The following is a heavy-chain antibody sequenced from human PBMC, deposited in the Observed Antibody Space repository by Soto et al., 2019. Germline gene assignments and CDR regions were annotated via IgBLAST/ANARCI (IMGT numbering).Heavy chain of an antibody. Sequence: EVQLLESGGGLVQPGESLRLSCAASGFTFRSYDMSWVRQAPGKGLEWVSAISGSGGRAYYADSVKGRFTISRDNSRSTLYLQMNSLRAADTAVYYCAKRGYTARSYYASDGYPIDFWGQGTLVTVSA. CDR1: GFTFRSYD. D-gene: IGHD3-22*01. CDR3: AKRGYTARSYYASDGYPIDF. J-gene: IGHJ4*02. CDR2: ISGSGGRA. V-gene: IGHV3-23*01.